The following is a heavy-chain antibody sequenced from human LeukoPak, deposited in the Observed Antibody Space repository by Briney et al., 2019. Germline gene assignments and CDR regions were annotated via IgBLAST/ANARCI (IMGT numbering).Heavy chain of an antibody. V-gene: IGHV1-69*13. CDR2: IIPIFGTA. CDR1: GGTFSSYA. Sequence: SVKVSCKASGGTFSSYAISWVRQAPGQGLEWMGGIIPIFGTANYAQKFQGRVTITADESTSTAYMELISLRSEDTAVYYCARNAVPDRPFSGMDVWGKGTTVTVSS. J-gene: IGHJ6*04. CDR3: ARNAVPDRPFSGMDV. D-gene: IGHD2-2*01.